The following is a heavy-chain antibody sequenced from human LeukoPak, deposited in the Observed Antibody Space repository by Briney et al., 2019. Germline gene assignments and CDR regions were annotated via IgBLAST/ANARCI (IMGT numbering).Heavy chain of an antibody. V-gene: IGHV4-59*01. CDR3: ARLTDQYYYDSSGFYFDY. Sequence: SETLSLTCTVSGGSISSYYWSWLRQPPGKGLEWLGYIYYSGSTNYNPSLKSRVTVSVDTSKSQFSLKLSSVTAADTAVYYCARLTDQYYYDSSGFYFDYWGQGTLVTVSS. CDR1: GGSISSYY. J-gene: IGHJ4*02. D-gene: IGHD3-22*01. CDR2: IYYSGST.